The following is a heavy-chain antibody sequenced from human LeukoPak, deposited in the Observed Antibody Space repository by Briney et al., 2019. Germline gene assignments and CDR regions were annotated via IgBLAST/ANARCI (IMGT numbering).Heavy chain of an antibody. Sequence: GSLRLSCAASGFTFSSYAMSWVRQAPGKGLEWVSAISGSGGSTYYADSVKGRFTISRDNSKNTLYLQMNSLRAEDTAVYYCAKDPNYGGNSPHSFDYWGQGTLVTVSS. J-gene: IGHJ4*02. V-gene: IGHV3-23*01. CDR3: AKDPNYGGNSPHSFDY. CDR1: GFTFSSYA. D-gene: IGHD4-23*01. CDR2: ISGSGGST.